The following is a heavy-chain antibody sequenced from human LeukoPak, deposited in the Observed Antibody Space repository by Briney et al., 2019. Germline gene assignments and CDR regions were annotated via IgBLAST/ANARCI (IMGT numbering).Heavy chain of an antibody. D-gene: IGHD3-3*01. CDR1: GVTFSSYS. CDR3: ARDGRRGFLGYGMDV. CDR2: ISSSSSYI. Sequence: GGSLRLSCAASGVTFSSYSMNWVRQAPGKGLEWVSSISSSSSYIYYADSVKGRFTISRDNAKNSLYLQMNSLRAEDTAVYYCARDGRRGFLGYGMDVWGQGTTVTVSS. J-gene: IGHJ6*02. V-gene: IGHV3-21*01.